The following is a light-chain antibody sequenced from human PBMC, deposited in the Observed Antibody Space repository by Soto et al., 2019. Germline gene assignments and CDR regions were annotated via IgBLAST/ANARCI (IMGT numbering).Light chain of an antibody. CDR2: DAS. V-gene: IGKV3-11*01. J-gene: IGKJ1*01. CDR1: QSVGSY. CDR3: QQRSNWPRT. Sequence: EIVLTQSPATLSLSPGERVTLSCRASQSVGSYLAWYQQKLGQAPRLLIYDASNRATGIPARFSGSGSGTDFTLTISSLEPEDFAVYYCQQRSNWPRTFGQGTKVEIK.